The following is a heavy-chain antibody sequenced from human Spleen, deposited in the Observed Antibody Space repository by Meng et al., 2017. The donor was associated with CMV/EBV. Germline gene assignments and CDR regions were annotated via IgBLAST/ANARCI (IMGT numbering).Heavy chain of an antibody. CDR1: GGSISSGGYY. Sequence: SETLSLTCTVSGGSISSGGYYWSWIRQHPGKGLEWIGYIYYSGSTYYNPSLKSRVTISVDTSKNQFSLKLSSVTAADTAVYYFARVRAAASFNWFDPWGQGTLVTVSS. CDR3: ARVRAAASFNWFDP. J-gene: IGHJ5*02. D-gene: IGHD6-13*01. CDR2: IYYSGST. V-gene: IGHV4-31*03.